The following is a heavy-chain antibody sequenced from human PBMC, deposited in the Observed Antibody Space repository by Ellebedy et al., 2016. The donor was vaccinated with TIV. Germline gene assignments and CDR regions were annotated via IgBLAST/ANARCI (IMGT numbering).Heavy chain of an antibody. Sequence: AASVKVSCKASGYTFTSYAMHWVRQAPGQRFEWMGWINAGNGNRMYSQNFQGRVPISSDTSANTAYMELSSLKSEETANSCSRDLFDWGPGTVVTVSS. V-gene: IGHV1-3*01. CDR1: GYTFTSYA. J-gene: IGHJ4*02. CDR2: INAGNGNR. CDR3: SRDLFD.